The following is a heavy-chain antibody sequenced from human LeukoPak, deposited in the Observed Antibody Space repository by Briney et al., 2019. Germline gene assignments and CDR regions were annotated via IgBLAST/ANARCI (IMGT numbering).Heavy chain of an antibody. CDR1: GFTFSNHG. V-gene: IGHV3-23*01. J-gene: IGHJ4*02. D-gene: IGHD4-17*01. CDR2: ISPSGDIT. Sequence: GGSLRLSCAASGFTFSNHGMNWVRQAPGKGLEWVSGISPSGDITYYADSVKGRFTISRDNSKSTLYLQVNTLRAEDTAVYYCARGADYGDYFDYWGQGTLVTVSS. CDR3: ARGADYGDYFDY.